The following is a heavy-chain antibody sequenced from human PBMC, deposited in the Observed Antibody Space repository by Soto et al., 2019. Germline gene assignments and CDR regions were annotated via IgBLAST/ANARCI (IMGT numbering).Heavy chain of an antibody. D-gene: IGHD1-26*01. CDR2: IYSGGST. CDR3: ARDVGAAPGVWFDP. CDR1: GFTVISNY. Sequence: PGGSQILSCAAAGFTVISNYRSWVRQATGKGLEWVSVIYSGGSTYYADSVKGRFTIFRDNSKNTLYFQMNSLRAEDTAVYYCARDVGAAPGVWFDPWGQGTLVTVSS. V-gene: IGHV3-53*01. J-gene: IGHJ5*02.